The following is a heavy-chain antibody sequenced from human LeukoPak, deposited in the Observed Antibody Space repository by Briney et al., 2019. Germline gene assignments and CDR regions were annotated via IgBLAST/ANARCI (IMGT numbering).Heavy chain of an antibody. Sequence: SETLSLTCTVSGGSITGYYWSWIRQPPGKGLEWIGYIHYSGSTNHNPSLKSRVTISVDTSKNQFSLKLSSVTAADTAIYYCARDLRYSSGWYDWYFDLWGRGTLVTISS. CDR3: ARDLRYSSGWYDWYFDL. CDR1: GGSITGYY. V-gene: IGHV4-59*01. J-gene: IGHJ2*01. CDR2: IHYSGST. D-gene: IGHD6-19*01.